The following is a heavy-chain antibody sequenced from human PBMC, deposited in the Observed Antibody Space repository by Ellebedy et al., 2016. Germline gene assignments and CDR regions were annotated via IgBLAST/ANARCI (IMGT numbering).Heavy chain of an antibody. CDR3: ARGPAYCGGDCYGYYFDY. CDR1: GGSISSYY. Sequence: SETLSLTCTVSGGSISSYYWSWIRQPPGKGLEWIGYIYYSGSTNYNPSLKSRVTISVYTSKNQFSLKLSSVTAADTAVYYCARGPAYCGGDCYGYYFDYWGQGTLVTVSS. D-gene: IGHD2-21*02. CDR2: IYYSGST. V-gene: IGHV4-59*01. J-gene: IGHJ4*02.